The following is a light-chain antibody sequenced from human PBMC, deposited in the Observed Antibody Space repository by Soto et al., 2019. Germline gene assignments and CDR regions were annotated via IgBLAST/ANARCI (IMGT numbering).Light chain of an antibody. Sequence: DIVMTQSPDSLAVSLGERATINCKSSQSVLYSSNNKNYLAWYQQKPGQPPKLLIYWASTRESGVPDQFSGSGSGTDFTLTISSLQAEDVAVYYCQQYYNPPRTFGQGTKVEVK. CDR3: QQYYNPPRT. CDR1: QSVLYSSNNKNY. V-gene: IGKV4-1*01. CDR2: WAS. J-gene: IGKJ1*01.